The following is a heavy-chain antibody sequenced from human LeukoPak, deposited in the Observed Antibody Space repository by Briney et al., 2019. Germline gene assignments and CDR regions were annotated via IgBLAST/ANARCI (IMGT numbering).Heavy chain of an antibody. D-gene: IGHD3-10*01. CDR2: IYHSGST. J-gene: IGHJ5*02. CDR1: GGSIGSGGYS. V-gene: IGHV4-30-2*01. CDR3: ARSMPFGEYWFDP. Sequence: SQTLSLTCAVSGGSIGSGGYSWSWIRQPPGKGLEWIGYIYHSGSTNYNPSLKSRVTISVDRSNNQFSLKLTSVTAADTAVYYCARSMPFGEYWFDPWGQGTLVTVSS.